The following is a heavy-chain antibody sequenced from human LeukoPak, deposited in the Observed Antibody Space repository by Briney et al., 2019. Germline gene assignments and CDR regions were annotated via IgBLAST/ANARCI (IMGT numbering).Heavy chain of an antibody. CDR3: TTGFYFIDV. CDR2: IKSKTGGGTT. CDR1: GFTFTSHT. Sequence: PGGSLRLSCAASGFTFTSHTMNWVRQAPGKGLEWVGRIKSKTGGGTTDYAAPVKGEFTISRDDSKNTLYLQINSLKTEDTAVYYCTTGFYFIDVWGKGTTVTVSS. J-gene: IGHJ6*03. V-gene: IGHV3-15*01.